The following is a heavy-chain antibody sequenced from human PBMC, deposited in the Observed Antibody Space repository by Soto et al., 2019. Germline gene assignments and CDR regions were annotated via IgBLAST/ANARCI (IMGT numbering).Heavy chain of an antibody. CDR3: ASGYDILTGYPRGDYYGMDV. CDR1: GGSISSSRYY. J-gene: IGHJ6*02. CDR2: IYYSGST. V-gene: IGHV4-39*01. D-gene: IGHD3-9*01. Sequence: TSETLSLTCTVSGGSISSSRYYWGWIRQPPGNGLEWIGSIYYSGSTYYNPSLKSRVTISVDTSKNQFSLKLSSVTAADTAVYYCASGYDILTGYPRGDYYGMDVWGQGTTVTVSS.